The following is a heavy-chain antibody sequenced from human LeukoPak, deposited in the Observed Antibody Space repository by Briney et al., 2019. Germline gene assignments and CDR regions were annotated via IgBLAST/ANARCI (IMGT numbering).Heavy chain of an antibody. Sequence: GGSLRLSCAASGFSFSGHWMNWVRQPPGKGLEWVANIKADGSEKYYVDSVKGRFTISRDDAKRTVDLQMDNLRAEDTAIYYCAYRNNFEYWGQGALVTVSS. V-gene: IGHV3-7*05. D-gene: IGHD2/OR15-2a*01. CDR3: AYRNNFEY. CDR2: IKADGSEK. CDR1: GFSFSGHW. J-gene: IGHJ4*02.